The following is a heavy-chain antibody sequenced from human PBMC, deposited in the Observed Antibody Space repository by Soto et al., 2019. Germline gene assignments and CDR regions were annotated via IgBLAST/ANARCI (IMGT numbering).Heavy chain of an antibody. CDR1: GYTFVSHG. Sequence: ASVKVSCKASGYTFVSHGISWVRQAPGQVFEWMGWISADNDNGNSAQKFQDRVTITIETSTNTAYMELRNLTSDDTALYYCAREASAVLALDYWGQGTLVTGSS. V-gene: IGHV1-18*01. CDR2: ISADNDNG. CDR3: AREASAVLALDY. J-gene: IGHJ4*02. D-gene: IGHD6-25*01.